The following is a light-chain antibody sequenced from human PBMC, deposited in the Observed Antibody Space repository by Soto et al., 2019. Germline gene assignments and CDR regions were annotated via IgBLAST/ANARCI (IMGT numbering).Light chain of an antibody. V-gene: IGLV1-44*01. J-gene: IGLJ3*02. CDR3: AAWDDSLNGWV. CDR1: SSNIGSNT. Sequence: QAVVTQPPSASGTPGQRVTISCSGSSSNIGSNTVNWYHQLPGTAPKLLIYSNNQRPSGVPDRFSGSKSGTSASLAISGLQSEDEADYYCAAWDDSLNGWVFGGGTKLTVL. CDR2: SNN.